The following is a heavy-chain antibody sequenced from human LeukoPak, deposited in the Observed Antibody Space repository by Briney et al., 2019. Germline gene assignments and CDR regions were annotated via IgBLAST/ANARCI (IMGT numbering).Heavy chain of an antibody. J-gene: IGHJ6*03. CDR3: AKGSKGLGSGSYSSRYHYMDV. CDR2: RRYDGSNK. D-gene: IGHD3-10*01. CDR1: GFTFSSYG. V-gene: IGHV3-30*02. Sequence: GSLRLSCAASGFTFSSYGMHWVRQAPGKGLEWVAFRRYDGSNKYYADSVKGRFTISRDNSKNTLYLQMNSLRAEDTAVYYCAKGSKGLGSGSYSSRYHYMDVWGKGTTVTMSS.